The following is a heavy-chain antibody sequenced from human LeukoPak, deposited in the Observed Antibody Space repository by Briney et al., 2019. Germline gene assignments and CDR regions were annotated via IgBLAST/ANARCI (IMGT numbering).Heavy chain of an antibody. D-gene: IGHD3-22*01. CDR3: ARGEGDSSGYPNPTEYYGMDV. CDR1: GYTFTSYY. CDR2: INPSGGST. Sequence: ASVTVSCTASGYTFTSYYMHWVRQAPGQGLEWIGIINPSGGSTSYAQKFQGRVTMTRDTSTSTVYMELSSLRSEDTAVYYCARGEGDSSGYPNPTEYYGMDVWGQGTTVTVSS. V-gene: IGHV1-46*01. J-gene: IGHJ6*02.